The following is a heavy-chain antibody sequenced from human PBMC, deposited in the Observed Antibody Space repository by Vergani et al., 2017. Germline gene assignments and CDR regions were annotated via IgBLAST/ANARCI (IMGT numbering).Heavy chain of an antibody. CDR3: ARDDGSSGYQLLRYFQH. D-gene: IGHD3-22*01. J-gene: IGHJ1*01. CDR2: IIPIFGIA. Sequence: QVQLVQSGAEVKKPGSSVKVSCKASGGTFSSYAISWVRQAPGQGLEWMGGIIPIFGIANYAQKFQGRVTITADKSTSTAYMELSSLRSEDTAVYYCARDDGSSGYQLLRYFQHWGQGTLVTVSS. V-gene: IGHV1-69*17. CDR1: GGTFSSYA.